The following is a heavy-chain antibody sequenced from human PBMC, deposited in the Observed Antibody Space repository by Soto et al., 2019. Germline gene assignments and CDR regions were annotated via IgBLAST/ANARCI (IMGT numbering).Heavy chain of an antibody. J-gene: IGHJ4*02. CDR3: ARGLSSPSAAGV. V-gene: IGHV4-39*01. CDR2: VHDTGTT. CDR1: GGSVSSGGNY. Sequence: QLQLQESGPGLVKPSETLSLTCAVSGGSVSSGGNYWGWIRQSPGKGLEWIGSVHDTGTTHYNPSLTSRVTISVDTSKHQFSLNVNSVTAADTDVYYCARGLSSPSAAGVWGQGTLVTVSS. D-gene: IGHD6-6*01.